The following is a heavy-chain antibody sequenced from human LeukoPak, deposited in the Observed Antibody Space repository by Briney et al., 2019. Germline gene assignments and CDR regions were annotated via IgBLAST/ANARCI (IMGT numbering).Heavy chain of an antibody. V-gene: IGHV3-11*01. CDR1: GFTFSDYY. D-gene: IGHD2-2*01. Sequence: GGSLRLSCAASGFTFSDYYMSWIRQAPGKGLEWVSYISSSGSTIYYADSVKGRFTISRDNSKNTLYLQMNSLRAGDTAIYYCARSYAPGYIWGQGTMVTVSS. CDR3: ARSYAPGYI. CDR2: ISSSGSTI. J-gene: IGHJ3*02.